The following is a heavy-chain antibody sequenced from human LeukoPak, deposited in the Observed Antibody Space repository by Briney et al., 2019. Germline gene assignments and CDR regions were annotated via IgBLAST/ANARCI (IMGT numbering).Heavy chain of an antibody. J-gene: IGHJ4*02. D-gene: IGHD1-26*01. Sequence: GGSLRLSCAASGFIFNNYALSWVRQAPGKGLEWVSTSSGNGGSASHTYYADSVKGRFTISRDNSKNTLYLQVNSLRAEDTAVYYCARDDLMVGATDYWGQGTLVTVSS. V-gene: IGHV3-23*01. CDR1: GFIFNNYA. CDR3: ARDDLMVGATDY. CDR2: SSGNGGSASHT.